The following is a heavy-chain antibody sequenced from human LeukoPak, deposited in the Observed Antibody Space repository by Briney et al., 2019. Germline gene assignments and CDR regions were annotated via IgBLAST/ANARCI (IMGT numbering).Heavy chain of an antibody. J-gene: IGHJ4*02. CDR3: SRESGAFCPFGY. D-gene: IGHD1-26*01. V-gene: IGHV4-34*01. CDR2: INHSGST. CDR1: GGSFSGYY. Sequence: SETLSLTCAVYGGSFSGYYWSWIRQPPGKGLEWIGEINHSGSTNYNPSLKSRVTISVDTSKNQFSLKLSSVTAADTATYYCSRESGAFCPFGYWGQGTLVIVSP.